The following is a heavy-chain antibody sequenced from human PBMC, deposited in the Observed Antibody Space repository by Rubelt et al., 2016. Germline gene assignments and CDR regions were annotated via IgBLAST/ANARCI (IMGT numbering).Heavy chain of an antibody. CDR2: ISAYDGET. J-gene: IGHJ3*02. Sequence: QVQVVESGAEVKKPGSSVEVSCKASGGTFSKYAISWVRQAPGQGLEWMGGISAYDGETYYAQILQGRVTMTTDTSTSSDYMELTTLRADDTAVYYCGVDACDIWGQGTMVTVSS. V-gene: IGHV1-18*01. CDR1: GGTFSKYA. CDR3: GVDACDI.